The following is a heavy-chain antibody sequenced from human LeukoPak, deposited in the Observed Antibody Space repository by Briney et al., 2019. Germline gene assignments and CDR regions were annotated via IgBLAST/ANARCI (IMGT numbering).Heavy chain of an antibody. Sequence: PGRSLRLSCAASGFTFSSYGMHWVRQAPGKGLEWVAVISYDGSNKYYADSVKGRFTISRDNSKNTLYLQMNSLRAEDTAVYYCAKGVGMDYYDSSGYYWGQGTLVTVSS. CDR3: AKGVGMDYYDSSGYY. J-gene: IGHJ4*02. CDR2: ISYDGSNK. D-gene: IGHD3-22*01. CDR1: GFTFSSYG. V-gene: IGHV3-30*18.